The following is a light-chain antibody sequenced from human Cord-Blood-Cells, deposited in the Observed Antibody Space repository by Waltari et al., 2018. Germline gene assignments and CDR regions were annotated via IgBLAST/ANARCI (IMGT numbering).Light chain of an antibody. Sequence: QSVLTQPPSVSGAPGQRVTISCTGSISNIGAGYDVHWYQQLPGATPKLLIYGNSKRPSGVPDRFSGSKSGTSASLAITGLQAEDEADYYCQSYDSSLSGSVFGGGTKLTVL. CDR2: GNS. CDR3: QSYDSSLSGSV. V-gene: IGLV1-40*01. CDR1: ISNIGAGYD. J-gene: IGLJ3*02.